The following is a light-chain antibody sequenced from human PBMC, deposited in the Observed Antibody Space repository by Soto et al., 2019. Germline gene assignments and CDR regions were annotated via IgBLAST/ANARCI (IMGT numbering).Light chain of an antibody. CDR3: QQLNSYPPTSWT. V-gene: IGKV1-9*01. J-gene: IGKJ1*01. CDR2: AAS. CDR1: QGISSY. Sequence: DIQLTQSPSFLSASVGDRVTITCRASQGISSYLAWYQQKPWKAPKLLIYAASTLQSGVPSRFSGSGSGTEFTLTISSLQPEDFATYYCQQLNSYPPTSWTFGQGTKVEIK.